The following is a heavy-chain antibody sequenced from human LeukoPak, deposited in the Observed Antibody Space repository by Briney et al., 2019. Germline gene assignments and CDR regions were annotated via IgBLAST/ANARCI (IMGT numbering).Heavy chain of an antibody. CDR1: GFTFSSYG. D-gene: IGHD3-22*01. J-gene: IGHJ4*02. V-gene: IGHV3-21*01. CDR2: ISSSGSYI. Sequence: PGGSLRLSCAASGFTFSSYGTNWVRQAPGKGLEWVSGISSSGSYIYYTDSVKGRFTISRDNAKNSLSLQMNSLRVEDTAVYYCARDLKYYDSSGFDFWGQGTLVTVSS. CDR3: ARDLKYYDSSGFDF.